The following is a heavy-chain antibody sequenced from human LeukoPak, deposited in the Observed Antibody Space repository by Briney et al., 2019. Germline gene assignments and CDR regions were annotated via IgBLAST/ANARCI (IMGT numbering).Heavy chain of an antibody. J-gene: IGHJ4*02. D-gene: IGHD6-19*01. Sequence: GGSLRLSCAASGFAFSYYSMNWVRQAPGKGLEWVSSISSSGSNIYYADSVKGRFTISRDNAKNSLSTQMNSLRAEDTAVYYCARDGYSSGWYVYWGQGTLVTVSS. CDR2: ISSSGSNI. CDR3: ARDGYSSGWYVY. CDR1: GFAFSYYS. V-gene: IGHV3-21*01.